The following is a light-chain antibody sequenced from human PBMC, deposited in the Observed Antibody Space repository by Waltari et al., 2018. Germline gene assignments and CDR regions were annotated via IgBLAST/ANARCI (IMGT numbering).Light chain of an antibody. CDR3: QHYVRLPVT. J-gene: IGKJ1*01. V-gene: IGKV3-20*01. CDR2: GAS. CDR1: QSISRT. Sequence: EIVLTQSPDTLSLSPGERATLSCRASQSISRTLAWYQQKPGQAPRLLIYGASTRPTGIPDRFSGSGSGTDFSLTSSRLEPEDFAVYYCQHYVRLPVTFGQGTKVEIK.